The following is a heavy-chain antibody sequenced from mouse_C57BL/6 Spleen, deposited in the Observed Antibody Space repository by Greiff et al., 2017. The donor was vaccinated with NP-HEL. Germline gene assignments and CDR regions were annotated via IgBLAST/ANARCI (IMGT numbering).Heavy chain of an antibody. CDR2: IYPGDGDT. D-gene: IGHD1-1*01. Sequence: QVQLQQSGPELVKPGASVKISCKASGYAFSSSWMNWVKQRPGKGLEWIGRIYPGDGDTNYNGKFKGKATLTADKSSSTAYMQLSSLTSEDSAVYFCARSPLLPYAMDYWGQGTSVTVSS. CDR1: GYAFSSSW. V-gene: IGHV1-82*01. J-gene: IGHJ4*01. CDR3: ARSPLLPYAMDY.